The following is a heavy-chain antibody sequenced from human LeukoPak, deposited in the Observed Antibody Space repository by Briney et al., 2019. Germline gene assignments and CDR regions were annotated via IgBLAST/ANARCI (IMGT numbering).Heavy chain of an antibody. Sequence: SETLSLTCTVSGGSISSYYWSWIRQPAGKGLEWIGYIYYSGSTNYNPSLKSRVTISVDTSKNQFSLKLSSVTAADTAVYYCARVTTVVTLDYWGQGTLVTVSS. J-gene: IGHJ4*02. V-gene: IGHV4-59*01. CDR1: GGSISSYY. CDR2: IYYSGST. CDR3: ARVTTVVTLDY. D-gene: IGHD4-23*01.